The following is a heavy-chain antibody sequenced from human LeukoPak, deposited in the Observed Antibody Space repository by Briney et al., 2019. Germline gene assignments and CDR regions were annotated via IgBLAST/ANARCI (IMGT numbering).Heavy chain of an antibody. CDR2: IITNLGTT. Sequence: SLKVSCKASGDTFSSYAISWLRQAPGQGLDWMGGIITNLGTTNYAQKFQGRVTITADESTSTLYMELRSLRSEDTAIYYCARDDYYDSSAYRENPFDVWGQGTMVTVS. J-gene: IGHJ3*01. D-gene: IGHD3-22*01. CDR1: GDTFSSYA. CDR3: ARDDYYDSSAYRENPFDV. V-gene: IGHV1-69*13.